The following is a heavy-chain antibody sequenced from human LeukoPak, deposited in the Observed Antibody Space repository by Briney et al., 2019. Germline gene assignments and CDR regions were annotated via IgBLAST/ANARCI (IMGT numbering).Heavy chain of an antibody. D-gene: IGHD6-6*01. Sequence: SETLSLTCTVSGGSISSYYWSWIRQPPGKGLEWIGYIYYSGSTNYNPSLKSRVTISVDTSKNQFSLKLSSVTAADTAAYYCARMGRIAARPYYYYMDVWGKGTTVTVSS. V-gene: IGHV4-59*01. CDR3: ARMGRIAARPYYYYMDV. CDR1: GGSISSYY. J-gene: IGHJ6*03. CDR2: IYYSGST.